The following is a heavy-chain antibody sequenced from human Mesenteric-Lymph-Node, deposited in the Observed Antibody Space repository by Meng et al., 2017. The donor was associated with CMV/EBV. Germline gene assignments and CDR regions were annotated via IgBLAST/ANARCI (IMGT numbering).Heavy chain of an antibody. CDR2: ISYHGNDK. CDR1: GFTFSSYG. Sequence: GGSLRLSCAASGFTFSSYGMHWVRQAPGKGLEWVAVISYHGNDKYYAESVKGRFTISRDNSKNTLYLQMNSLRAEDTAVYYCARDRYPVPGPYYGMDVWGQGTTVTVSS. V-gene: IGHV3-30*19. J-gene: IGHJ6*02. CDR3: ARDRYPVPGPYYGMDV. D-gene: IGHD1-1*01.